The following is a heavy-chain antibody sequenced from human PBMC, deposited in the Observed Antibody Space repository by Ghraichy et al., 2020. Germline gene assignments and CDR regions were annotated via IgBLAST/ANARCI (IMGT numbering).Heavy chain of an antibody. Sequence: SQTLSLTCTVSGGSISSSRYYWGWIRQTPGKGLAWIGNIYYSGSTYYNPSLKSRVTISVDTSKNQFSLTLSSVTAADTAVYYCARLIVEVAANWFDPWGQGTLVSVSS. J-gene: IGHJ5*02. CDR3: ARLIVEVAANWFDP. CDR1: GGSISSSRYY. CDR2: IYYSGST. V-gene: IGHV4-39*01. D-gene: IGHD2-15*01.